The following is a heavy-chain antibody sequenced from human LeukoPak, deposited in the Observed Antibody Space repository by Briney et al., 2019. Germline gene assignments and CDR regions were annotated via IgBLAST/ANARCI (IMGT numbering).Heavy chain of an antibody. CDR2: ISWNSGSI. J-gene: IGHJ4*02. V-gene: IGHV3-9*01. D-gene: IGHD4-17*01. CDR1: GFTFDDYA. Sequence: PGGSLRLSCAASGFTFDDYAMHWVRQAPGKGLEWVSGISWNSGSIGFADSVKGRFTISRDNAKNSLYLQMNSLRAEDTALYYCAKDMSDSGDYVGTFDYWGQGTLVTVSS. CDR3: AKDMSDSGDYVGTFDY.